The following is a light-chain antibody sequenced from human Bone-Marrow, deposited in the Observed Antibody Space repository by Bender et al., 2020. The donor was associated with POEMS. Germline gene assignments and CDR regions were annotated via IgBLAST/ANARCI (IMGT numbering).Light chain of an antibody. CDR1: SSDVGGYNY. J-gene: IGLJ2*01. CDR3: CSYAGSNTFI. Sequence: QSALTQPASVSGSPGQSITISCTGTSSDVGGYNYVSWYQQHPGKAPKLMIYEVSNRPSGVSNRFSGSKSGNTASLTISGLQAEDDADYYCCSYAGSNTFIFAGGTKLTVL. V-gene: IGLV2-23*02. CDR2: EVS.